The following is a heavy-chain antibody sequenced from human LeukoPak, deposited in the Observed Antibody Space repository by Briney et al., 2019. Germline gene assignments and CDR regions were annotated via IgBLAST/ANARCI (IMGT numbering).Heavy chain of an antibody. CDR2: IYPGDSDT. Sequence: GASLKISCKGSGYIFTSYWIGWVRRLPGKGLEWMGIIYPGDSDTRYSPSFQGQVTISADKSISTAYLQWSSPKASDTAMYYCARLGGYSSGWYLDYWGQGTLVTVSS. D-gene: IGHD6-19*01. V-gene: IGHV5-51*01. J-gene: IGHJ4*02. CDR1: GYIFTSYW. CDR3: ARLGGYSSGWYLDY.